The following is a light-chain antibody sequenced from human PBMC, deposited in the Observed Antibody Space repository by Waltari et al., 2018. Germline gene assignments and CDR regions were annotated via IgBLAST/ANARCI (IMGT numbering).Light chain of an antibody. J-gene: IGKJ4*01. CDR2: DAS. CDR3: QQRADWLS. V-gene: IGKV3-11*01. CDR1: QSISNS. Sequence: EIVLTQSPATLSLSPGERATLSCRASQSISNSLAWYQQKPGQAPRLLIYDASNRATGVPVRFSGSGSGTDFTLTISSLESEDFAVYYCQQRADWLSFGGGTKVEIK.